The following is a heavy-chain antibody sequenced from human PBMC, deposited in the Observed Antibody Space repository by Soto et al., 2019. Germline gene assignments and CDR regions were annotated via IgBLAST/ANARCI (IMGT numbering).Heavy chain of an antibody. J-gene: IGHJ6*02. CDR3: ARDRGMITSRAYGMDV. V-gene: IGHV3-30-3*01. CDR1: GFTFSSYA. D-gene: IGHD3-16*01. CDR2: ISYDGSNK. Sequence: QVQLVESGGGVVQPGRSLRLSSAASGFTFSSYAMHWVRQAPGKGLEWVAVISYDGSNKYYADSVKGRFTISRDNSKNTLYLQMNSLRAEDTAVYYCARDRGMITSRAYGMDVWGQGTTVTVSS.